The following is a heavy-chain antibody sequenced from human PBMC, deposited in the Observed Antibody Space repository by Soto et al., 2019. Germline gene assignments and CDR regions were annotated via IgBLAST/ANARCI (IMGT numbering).Heavy chain of an antibody. J-gene: IGHJ1*01. CDR2: INTDGSSR. D-gene: IGHD6-19*01. CDR1: GFIFSSYW. V-gene: IGHV3-74*01. CDR3: VRGSNDWIGVDY. Sequence: EVQLVESGGGLVQPGGSLRLSCEVSGFIFSSYWMHWVRQAPGKGLVWVSRINTDGSSRTYADSVEGRFTISRDNAKNTLYLQIDSLRAEDTAVYFCVRGSNDWIGVDYWGQGPLATVSS.